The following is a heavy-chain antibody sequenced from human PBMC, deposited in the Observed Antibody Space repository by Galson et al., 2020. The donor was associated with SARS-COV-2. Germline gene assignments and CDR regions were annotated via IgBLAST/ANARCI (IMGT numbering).Heavy chain of an antibody. J-gene: IGHJ6*02. V-gene: IGHV3-30*04. CDR2: ISHDERNT. CDR1: GFNFGSYA. D-gene: IGHD3-22*01. CDR3: ASSSYYYDIRADSPIHHFYGMDV. Sequence: GGSLRLSCAASGFNFGSYAMHWVRQAPGKGLEWVSVISHDERNTYYADSVKGRFTISRDNSKNTLYLQLNSLSAEDTAVYYCASSSYYYDIRADSPIHHFYGMDVWGQGTTVTVSS.